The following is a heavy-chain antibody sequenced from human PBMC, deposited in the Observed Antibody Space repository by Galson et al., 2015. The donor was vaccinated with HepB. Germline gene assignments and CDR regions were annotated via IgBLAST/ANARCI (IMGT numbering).Heavy chain of an antibody. D-gene: IGHD7-27*01. J-gene: IGHJ4*02. Sequence: SLRLSCATSGFTFSSYNMNWVRQAPGKGLEWVSCISGDSTYMYYADSVKGRFTISRDNAKNSLDLQMTSLRADDTAVYYCARDPQLGTPFDFWGQGTLVTVSS. CDR2: ISGDSTYM. CDR1: GFTFSSYN. V-gene: IGHV3-21*01. CDR3: ARDPQLGTPFDF.